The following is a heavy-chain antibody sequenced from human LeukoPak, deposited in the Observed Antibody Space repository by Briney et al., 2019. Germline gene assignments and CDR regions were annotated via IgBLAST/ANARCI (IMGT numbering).Heavy chain of an antibody. D-gene: IGHD6-13*01. CDR2: IFESGKT. Sequence: PSETLSLTCSASGASISSGLYYWNWIRQPAGKGLEWIGRIFESGKTNYNPSLKSRVTISVDTSKNQFSLKLRSVTAIDTAVYYCASSSWLRDANFDNWGQGTLVTVSS. J-gene: IGHJ4*02. CDR1: GASISSGLYY. V-gene: IGHV4-61*02. CDR3: ASSSWLRDANFDN.